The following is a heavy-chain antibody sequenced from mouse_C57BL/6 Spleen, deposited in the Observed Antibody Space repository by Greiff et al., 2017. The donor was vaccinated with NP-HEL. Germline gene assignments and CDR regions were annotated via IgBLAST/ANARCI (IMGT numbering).Heavy chain of an antibody. J-gene: IGHJ2*01. V-gene: IGHV1-55*01. Sequence: QVQLQQPGAELVKPGASVKMSCKASGYTFTSYWITWVKQRPGQGLEWIGDIYPGSGSTNYNEKFKSKATLTVDTSSSTAYMQLSSLTSEDSAVYYCAREEGLLYYDYDESFDYWGQGTTLTVSS. CDR3: AREEGLLYYDYDESFDY. CDR1: GYTFTSYW. CDR2: IYPGSGST. D-gene: IGHD2-4*01.